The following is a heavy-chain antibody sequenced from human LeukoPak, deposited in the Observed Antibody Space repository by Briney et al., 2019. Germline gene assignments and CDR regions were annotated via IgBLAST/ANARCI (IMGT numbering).Heavy chain of an antibody. CDR3: AKDRHWLALDD. V-gene: IGHV3-48*01. D-gene: IGHD6-19*01. CDR2: VSTGNTI. J-gene: IGHJ4*02. Sequence: GGSLRLSCAASGFTFSSYAIHWVRQAPGKGLEWISFVSTGNTIYYAESVKGRFTISRDNAKNSLYLRMNSLRVEDTAVYYCAKDRHWLALDDWGQGTLVTVSS. CDR1: GFTFSSYA.